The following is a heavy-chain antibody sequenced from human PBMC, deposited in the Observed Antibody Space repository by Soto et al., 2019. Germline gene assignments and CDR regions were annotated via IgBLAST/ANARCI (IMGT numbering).Heavy chain of an antibody. Sequence: SETLSLTCTVSGGSISSGGYYWSWIRQHPGKGLEWIGYIYYSGSTYYNPSLKSRVTISVDTSKNQFSLKLSSVTAADTAVYYCARDRDCSSTSCASGMDVWGQGTRVTVSS. CDR3: ARDRDCSSTSCASGMDV. CDR2: IYYSGST. V-gene: IGHV4-31*03. CDR1: GGSISSGGYY. D-gene: IGHD2-2*01. J-gene: IGHJ6*02.